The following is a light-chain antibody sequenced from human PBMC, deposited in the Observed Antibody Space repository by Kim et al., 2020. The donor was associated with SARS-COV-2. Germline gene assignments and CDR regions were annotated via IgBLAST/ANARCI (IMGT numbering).Light chain of an antibody. CDR1: DIGSKS. V-gene: IGLV3-21*04. Sequence: SYELTQPPSVSVVPGKTARITCGGNDIGSKSVHWYQQKPGRAPVLVIYYDSDRPSGIPERFSGSNSGNTATLTISGVEAGDEADYYCQVLDSSSAKAVFGGGTKLTVL. CDR2: YDS. CDR3: QVLDSSSAKAV. J-gene: IGLJ3*02.